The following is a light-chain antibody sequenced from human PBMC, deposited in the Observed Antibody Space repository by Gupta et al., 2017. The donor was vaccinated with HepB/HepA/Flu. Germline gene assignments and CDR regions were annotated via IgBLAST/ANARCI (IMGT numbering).Light chain of an antibody. CDR3: RQSLQSPST. Sequence: DIVMTQSPLSLHVTPGESASISCRSSQSLVKSNGYNYLDWYLQKPGQSPQLLIYLGSNRASGVPDRFSGSGSGADFTLKISIVDADDVGVYYFRQSLQSPSTFGQGTKMEIK. CDR2: LGS. J-gene: IGKJ2*02. V-gene: IGKV2-28*01. CDR1: QSLVKSNGYNY.